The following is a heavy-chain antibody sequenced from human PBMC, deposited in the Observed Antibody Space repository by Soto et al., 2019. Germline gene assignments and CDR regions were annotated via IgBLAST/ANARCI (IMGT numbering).Heavy chain of an antibody. Sequence: QVQLVESGGGVVQPGRSLRLSCAASGFTFSSYGMHWVRQAPGKGLEWVAVIWYDGSNKYYADSVKGRFTISRDNSKNTLYLQMNSLRAEDTAVYYCARVFEYSSGWSYFDYWGQGTLVTVSS. V-gene: IGHV3-33*01. J-gene: IGHJ4*02. CDR3: ARVFEYSSGWSYFDY. CDR1: GFTFSSYG. D-gene: IGHD6-19*01. CDR2: IWYDGSNK.